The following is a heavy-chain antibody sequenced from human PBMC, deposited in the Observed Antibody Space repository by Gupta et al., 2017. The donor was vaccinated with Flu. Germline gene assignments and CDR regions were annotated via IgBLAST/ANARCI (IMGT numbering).Heavy chain of an antibody. J-gene: IGHJ4*02. CDR2: IWYDGSNK. Sequence: QVQLVESGGGVVQPGRSLRLSCAASGFTFSSYGMHWVRQAPGKGLEWVAVIWYDGSNKYYADSVKGRFTISRDNSKNTLYLQMNSLRAEDTAVYYCARGANCSGGSCSKYFDYWGQGTLVTVSS. D-gene: IGHD2-15*01. V-gene: IGHV3-33*01. CDR1: GFTFSSYG. CDR3: ARGANCSGGSCSKYFDY.